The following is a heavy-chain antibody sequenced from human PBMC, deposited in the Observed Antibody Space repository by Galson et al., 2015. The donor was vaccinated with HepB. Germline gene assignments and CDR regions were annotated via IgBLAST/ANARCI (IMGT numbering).Heavy chain of an antibody. CDR3: ARDFGRGHCTGSSCYLDY. CDR1: GFTFSSYG. Sequence: SLRLSCAVSGFTFSSYGMHWVRQAPGKGLEWVAVIWFDGSNKYYADSVKGRFTISRDNSKNTLYLQMNSLRADDTAVYYCARDFGRGHCTGSSCYLDYWGQGTLVTVSS. D-gene: IGHD2-8*02. J-gene: IGHJ4*02. CDR2: IWFDGSNK. V-gene: IGHV3-33*01.